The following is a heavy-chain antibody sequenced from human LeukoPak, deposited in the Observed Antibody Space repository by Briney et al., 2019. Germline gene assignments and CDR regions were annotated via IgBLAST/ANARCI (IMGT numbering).Heavy chain of an antibody. V-gene: IGHV3-15*01. Sequence: GGSLRLSCAASGFTFSNAWMSWVRQAPGKGLEWVGRIKSKTDGGTTDYAAPVKGRFTISRDDSKNTLYLQMNSLKTEDTAVYYCTTDFLDWLLSFFDYWGQGTLVTVSS. CDR1: GFTFSNAW. CDR2: IKSKTDGGTT. J-gene: IGHJ4*02. D-gene: IGHD3-9*01. CDR3: TTDFLDWLLSFFDY.